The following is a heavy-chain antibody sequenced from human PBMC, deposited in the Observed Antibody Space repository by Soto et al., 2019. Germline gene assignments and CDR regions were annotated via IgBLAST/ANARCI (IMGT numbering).Heavy chain of an antibody. CDR3: ARSVHYFDF. J-gene: IGHJ4*02. V-gene: IGHV4-4*02. CDR2: IYHNGSP. Sequence: QVDLQESGPGLVKPSGTLSLTCAVPGVSINSLTWWSWVRQSPGKGLEWIGQIYHNGSPKYNPSPKSRVTIPLDKSKNPFSLNLESVTAADTAIYFCARSVHYFDFWGQGALVTVSS. D-gene: IGHD3-10*02. CDR1: GVSINSLTW.